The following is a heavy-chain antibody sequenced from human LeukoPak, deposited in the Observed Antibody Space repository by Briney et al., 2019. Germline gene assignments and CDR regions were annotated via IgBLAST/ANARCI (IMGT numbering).Heavy chain of an antibody. CDR1: GFTLSSYW. Sequence: GGSLRLSCAASGFTLSSYWMHWVRQVPGKGLVWVSRIKSDGSDTRYADSVKGRFTISRDNAKNSLYLQANSLRAEDTAVYYCARGRPLLYSSGWSSDYWGQGALVTVSS. CDR3: ARGRPLLYSSGWSSDY. V-gene: IGHV3-74*01. J-gene: IGHJ4*02. D-gene: IGHD6-19*01. CDR2: IKSDGSDT.